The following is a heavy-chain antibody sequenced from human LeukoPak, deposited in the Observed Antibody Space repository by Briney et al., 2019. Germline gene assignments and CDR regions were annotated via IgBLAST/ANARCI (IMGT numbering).Heavy chain of an antibody. Sequence: PSETLPLTCTVSGGSISSYYWSWIRQPPGKGLEWIGYIYYSGSTNYNPSLKSRVTISVDTSKNQFSLKLSSVTAADTAVYYCARGWRGYCTNGVCYSPLFDYWGQGTLVTVSS. J-gene: IGHJ4*02. CDR2: IYYSGST. D-gene: IGHD2-8*01. CDR1: GGSISSYY. V-gene: IGHV4-59*01. CDR3: ARGWRGYCTNGVCYSPLFDY.